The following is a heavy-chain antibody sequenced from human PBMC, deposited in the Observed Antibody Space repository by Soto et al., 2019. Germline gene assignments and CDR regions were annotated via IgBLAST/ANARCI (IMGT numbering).Heavy chain of an antibody. D-gene: IGHD2-15*01. V-gene: IGHV4-4*02. J-gene: IGHJ6*02. CDR1: GGSISSSNW. CDR3: ARDRKRAEPVPGFLSPYYYYYGMDV. CDR2: IYHSGST. Sequence: SETLSLTCAVSGGSISSSNWWSWVRQPPGKGLEWIGEIYHSGSTNYNPSLKSRVTISVDKSKNQFSLKLSSVTAADTAVYYCARDRKRAEPVPGFLSPYYYYYGMDVWGQGTTVTVSS.